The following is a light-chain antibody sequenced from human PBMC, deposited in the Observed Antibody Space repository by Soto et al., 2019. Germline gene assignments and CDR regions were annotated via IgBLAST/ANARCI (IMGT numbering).Light chain of an antibody. CDR3: LQHNTYL. CDR1: QDITTN. Sequence: NIQMTQSPSAMSASVGDRVTITCRARQDITTNLAWFQQKPGKVPKHLIHAASSLQSGVPSRFSANESGTEFTLTISSLQPEDFAAYSCLQHNTYLFGGGTQVEIK. V-gene: IGKV1D-17*01. CDR2: AAS. J-gene: IGKJ4*01.